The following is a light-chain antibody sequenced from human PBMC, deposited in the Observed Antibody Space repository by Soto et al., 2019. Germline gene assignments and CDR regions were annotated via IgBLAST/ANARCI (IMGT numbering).Light chain of an antibody. CDR3: ISYTGSTTGYV. Sequence: QSALTQPASVSGSPGQSITISCTGTNSDVGAYNYVSWYQHHPGKAPKLMIYDVNNRPSGVSNRFSGSKSGNTASLTISGLQAEDEADYYCISYTGSTTGYVFGGGTKLTVL. CDR2: DVN. J-gene: IGLJ1*01. V-gene: IGLV2-14*03. CDR1: NSDVGAYNY.